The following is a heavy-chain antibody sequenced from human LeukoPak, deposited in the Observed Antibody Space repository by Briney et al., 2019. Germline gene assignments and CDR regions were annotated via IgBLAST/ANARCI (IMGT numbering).Heavy chain of an antibody. D-gene: IGHD3-22*01. CDR1: GVPVSSNF. Sequence: GGSLRLSCSASGVPVSSNFLSWVRQAPGNGLEWVSVIYSDDNAYYADSVKGRFIISRDTSKNTQYLQMNNLRAEDTAVYYCARAGYYHDKSGYYPPHFWGQGTLVTVSS. CDR3: ARAGYYHDKSGYYPPHF. V-gene: IGHV3-66*01. J-gene: IGHJ4*02. CDR2: IYSDDNA.